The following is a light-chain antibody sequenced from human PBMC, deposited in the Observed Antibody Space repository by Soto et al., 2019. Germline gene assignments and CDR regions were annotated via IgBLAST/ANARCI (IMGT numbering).Light chain of an antibody. CDR3: LQHNSYPFT. CDR1: QDIRSD. V-gene: IGKV1-17*01. CDR2: AAS. Sequence: DIQMTQSPSSLSASVGDSVTITCRASQDIRSDLGWFQQKPGKAPKRLIYAASTLESGVPSRFSGSRSGTESTLTISSLQPEDFATYYCLQHNSYPFTFGPGTKVDIK. J-gene: IGKJ3*01.